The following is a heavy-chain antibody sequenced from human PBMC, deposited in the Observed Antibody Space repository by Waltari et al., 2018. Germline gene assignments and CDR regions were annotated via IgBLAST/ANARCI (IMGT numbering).Heavy chain of an antibody. Sequence: EVQLVESGGGLVQPGGSLRLSCPASGFTFSSYSMNWVRQAPGKGLEWVSYISSSSSTIYYADSVKGRFTISRDNAKNSLYLQMFNLRVDDTAVYYCARSTKSLADSWFDPWGQGTLVTVS. CDR3: ARSTKSLADSWFDP. CDR2: ISSSSSTI. J-gene: IGHJ5*02. D-gene: IGHD4-4*01. V-gene: IGHV3-48*01. CDR1: GFTFSSYS.